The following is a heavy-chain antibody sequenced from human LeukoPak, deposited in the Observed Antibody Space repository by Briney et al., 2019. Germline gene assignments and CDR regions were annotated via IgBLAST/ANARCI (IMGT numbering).Heavy chain of an antibody. Sequence: SETLSLTCIVSGGSISSYYWSWIRQPAGKGLEWIGRIYTSGITKYNPSLKSRVTMSADTSKNQFSLKLSSVTAADTAVYYCARDPRTIFGVVIFDYWGQGTLVTVSS. CDR1: GGSISSYY. CDR3: ARDPRTIFGVVIFDY. D-gene: IGHD3-3*01. V-gene: IGHV4-4*07. CDR2: IYTSGIT. J-gene: IGHJ4*02.